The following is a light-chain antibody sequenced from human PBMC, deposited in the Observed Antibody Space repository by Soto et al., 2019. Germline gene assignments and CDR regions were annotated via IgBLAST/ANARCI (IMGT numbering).Light chain of an antibody. J-gene: IGLJ1*01. CDR1: SSDVGGYNY. Sequence: QSVLTQPASVSGSPGQSITISCTGTSSDVGGYNYVSWYQQHPGKAPKLMIYDVSNRPSGVSNRFSGSKSGNTAPLTISGLQAEDEADYYCSSYTSSSTLVFGNGTKVTVL. CDR2: DVS. CDR3: SSYTSSSTLV. V-gene: IGLV2-14*01.